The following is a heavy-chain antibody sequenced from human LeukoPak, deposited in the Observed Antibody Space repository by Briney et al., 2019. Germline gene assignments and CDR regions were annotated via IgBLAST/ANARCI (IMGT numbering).Heavy chain of an antibody. V-gene: IGHV4-59*11. Sequence: PSETLSLTCTVSGGSISSHYWSWLRQPPGKGLEWLGYIYYSGSTNYNPSLKSRVTISVDTSKNQFSLKLSSVTAADTAVYYCARATMIDFWSGWAMDGGSYFDYWGQGTLVTVSS. CDR2: IYYSGST. D-gene: IGHD3-3*01. J-gene: IGHJ4*02. CDR1: GGSISSHY. CDR3: ARATMIDFWSGWAMDGGSYFDY.